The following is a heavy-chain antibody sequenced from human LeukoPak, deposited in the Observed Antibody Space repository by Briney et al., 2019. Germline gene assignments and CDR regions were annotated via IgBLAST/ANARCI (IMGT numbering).Heavy chain of an antibody. J-gene: IGHJ6*03. Sequence: PGGSLRLSCAASEFSFSTYWMSWVRQAPGKGLEWVANIKEDGTEKYYVGSAKGRFTISRDNAKKSLYLQMNSLRDDDTAVYFCARSPAGDAWPPAYYMDVWGKGTTVTVSS. D-gene: IGHD3-10*01. CDR3: ARSPAGDAWPPAYYMDV. V-gene: IGHV3-7*01. CDR1: EFSFSTYW. CDR2: IKEDGTEK.